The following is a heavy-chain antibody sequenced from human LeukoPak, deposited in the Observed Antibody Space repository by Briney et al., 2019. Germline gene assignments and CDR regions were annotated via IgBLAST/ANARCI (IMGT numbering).Heavy chain of an antibody. D-gene: IGHD2-15*01. V-gene: IGHV3-23*01. CDR3: AKNVVVKRYIDF. CDR2: ISGGGRTT. CDR1: GFTFSNHA. J-gene: IGHJ4*02. Sequence: GGSLRLSCAASGFTFSNHAMSWVRQAPGKGLQWVAVISGGGRTTEYEDFVKGRSTISRDNSKNTLSLQMNSLTVEDTAIYFCAKNVVVKRYIDFWGQGTLLTVSS.